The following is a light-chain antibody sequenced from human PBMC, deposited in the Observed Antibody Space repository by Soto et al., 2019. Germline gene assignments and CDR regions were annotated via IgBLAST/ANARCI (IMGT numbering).Light chain of an antibody. J-gene: IGKJ2*01. V-gene: IGKV3-15*01. CDR3: QQYDTWPPHT. CDR2: GAS. CDR1: QSIATH. Sequence: EIVMTQSPATLSVSPGERATLSCRASQSIATHLAWYQQKPGQTPRLLIYGASTRATGVPARFSGSGSGTEVTLTISSLQSEDFAVDYCQQYDTWPPHTFGHGTRLEIK.